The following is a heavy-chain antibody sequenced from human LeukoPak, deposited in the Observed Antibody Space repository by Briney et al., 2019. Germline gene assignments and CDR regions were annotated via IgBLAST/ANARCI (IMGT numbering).Heavy chain of an antibody. J-gene: IGHJ3*02. CDR1: GFTFSSYA. D-gene: IGHD2-2*01. CDR3: AKDRGYCSSTSCPGGAFDI. V-gene: IGHV3-23*01. Sequence: GGSLRLSCVASGFTFSSYAMSWVRQAPGKGLEWVSAISGSGGSTYYADSVKGRFTISRDDSKNTLYLQMNSLRAEDTAVYYCAKDRGYCSSTSCPGGAFDIWGQGTMVTVSS. CDR2: ISGSGGST.